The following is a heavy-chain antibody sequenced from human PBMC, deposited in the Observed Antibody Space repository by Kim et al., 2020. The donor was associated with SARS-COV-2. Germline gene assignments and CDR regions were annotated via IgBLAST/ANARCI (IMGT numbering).Heavy chain of an antibody. D-gene: IGHD2-21*02. CDR3: ARQGGAGCGGDCL. CDR2: IYYSGST. CDR1: GGSISSSSYY. Sequence: SETLSLTCTVSGGSISSSSYYWGWIRQPPGKGLEWIGSIYYSGSTYYNPSLKSRVTISVDTSKNQFSLKLSSVTAADTAVYYCARQGGAGCGGDCLWGQGTLVTVSS. V-gene: IGHV4-39*01. J-gene: IGHJ4*02.